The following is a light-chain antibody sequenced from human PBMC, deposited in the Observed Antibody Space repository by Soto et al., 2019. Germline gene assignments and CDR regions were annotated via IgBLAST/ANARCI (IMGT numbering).Light chain of an antibody. CDR3: CSYAGSGNYWI. Sequence: QSALTQPASVSGSPGQSITISCTGTNNDVGAFNLVSWYQQHPVKAPKLIIFGVTERPSGVSNRFSGSKSGNTASLTLSGLQAEDEGEYYCCSYAGSGNYWIFGGGTKLTVL. CDR1: NNDVGAFNL. V-gene: IGLV2-23*02. CDR2: GVT. J-gene: IGLJ3*02.